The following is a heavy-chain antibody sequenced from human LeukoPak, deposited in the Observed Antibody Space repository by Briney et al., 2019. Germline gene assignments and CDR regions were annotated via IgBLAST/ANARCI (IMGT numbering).Heavy chain of an antibody. J-gene: IGHJ4*02. Sequence: PKASLKVSCKASGYTFTGCYMHWVRHASGQGLEWMGWINPNSSGTNYAKKFEGRDTMTRDTSISTAYMELSRLRSDDTAAYYCPRVYGRNFWSAYTTTGIDYWGQGTLLTVSS. CDR3: PRVYGRNFWSAYTTTGIDY. D-gene: IGHD3-3*01. CDR1: GYTFTGCY. CDR2: INPNSSGT. V-gene: IGHV1-2*02.